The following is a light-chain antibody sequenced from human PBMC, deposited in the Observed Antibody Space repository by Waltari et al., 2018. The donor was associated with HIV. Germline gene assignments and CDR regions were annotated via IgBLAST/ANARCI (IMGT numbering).Light chain of an antibody. CDR1: SSNIGSNT. CDR3: AAWDDSLNGVV. Sequence: QSVLTQPPSASGTPGQRVTISCSGSSSNIGSNTLNWYQQLPGTAPKLLIYSNNQRPSGVADRFSGSTSGTSASLAISGLQSEDEADYYWAAWDDSLNGVVFGGGTKLTVL. V-gene: IGLV1-44*01. J-gene: IGLJ2*01. CDR2: SNN.